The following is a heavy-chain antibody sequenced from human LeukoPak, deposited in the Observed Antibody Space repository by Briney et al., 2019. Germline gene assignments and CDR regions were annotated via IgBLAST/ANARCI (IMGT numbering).Heavy chain of an antibody. D-gene: IGHD2-2*01. CDR3: ARGAPLGYCSSTSCPYYFDY. J-gene: IGHJ4*02. V-gene: IGHV3-30-3*01. Sequence: GGSLRLSCAASGFTFSSYAMHWVRQAPGKGLEWVAVISYDGSNKYYADSVKGRFTISRDNSKNTLYLQMNSLRAEDTAVYYCARGAPLGYCSSTSCPYYFDYWGQGTLVTVSS. CDR2: ISYDGSNK. CDR1: GFTFSSYA.